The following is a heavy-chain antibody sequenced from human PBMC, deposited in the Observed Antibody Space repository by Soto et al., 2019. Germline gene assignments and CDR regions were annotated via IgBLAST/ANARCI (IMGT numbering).Heavy chain of an antibody. CDR3: ARDQRNRWLVRGYYYGMDV. Sequence: ASVTVSCKASGYTFTGYYMHWVRQAPGQGLEWMGWINPNSGGTNYAQKFQGWVTMTRDTSISTAYMELSRLRSDDTAVYYCARDQRNRWLVRGYYYGMDVWGQGTTVTVSS. CDR1: GYTFTGYY. CDR2: INPNSGGT. D-gene: IGHD6-6*01. V-gene: IGHV1-2*04. J-gene: IGHJ6*02.